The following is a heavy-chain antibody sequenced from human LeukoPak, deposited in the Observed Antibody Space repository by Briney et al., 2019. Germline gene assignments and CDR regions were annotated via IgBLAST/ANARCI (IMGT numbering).Heavy chain of an antibody. V-gene: IGHV1-46*03. J-gene: IGHJ3*02. CDR1: GYSFTSYY. CDR2: INPIGGST. CDR3: ARGELFFSAFDI. D-gene: IGHD1-7*01. Sequence: ASVKVSCKASGYSFTSYYMNWVRQAPGQGLDWIGIINPIGGSTHYAQRFQGRLTMTRDTSTSTGYMELSSLRSEDTAVYYCARGELFFSAFDIWGQGTMVIVSS.